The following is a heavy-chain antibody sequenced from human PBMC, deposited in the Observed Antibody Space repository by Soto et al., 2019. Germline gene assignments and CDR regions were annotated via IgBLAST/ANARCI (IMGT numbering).Heavy chain of an antibody. V-gene: IGHV5-51*01. CDR2: IYPGDSDT. J-gene: IGHJ3*02. CDR1: GYSLTSYW. D-gene: IGHD3-9*01. Sequence: GESLKISCKGSGYSLTSYWIGWVRQMPGKGLEWMGIIYPGDSDTRYSPSFQGQVTISADKSISTAYLQWSSLKASDTAMYYCAGPHYDILTGYFKGDAFDIWGQGTMVTVS. CDR3: AGPHYDILTGYFKGDAFDI.